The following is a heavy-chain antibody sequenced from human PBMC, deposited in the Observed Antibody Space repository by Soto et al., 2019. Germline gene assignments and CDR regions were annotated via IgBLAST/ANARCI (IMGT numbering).Heavy chain of an antibody. Sequence: QVQLVQSGAEVKKPGSSVKVSCKASGGTFNNYPITWVRQAPGQGLEWMGGSIPIFGTANYAQKFQGRVTISVDESTSTAYMELSSLRSEDTAVYYCARDALGGPLLATIHFDQWGQGTLV. V-gene: IGHV1-69*01. CDR3: ARDALGGPLLATIHFDQ. CDR1: GGTFNNYP. CDR2: SIPIFGTA. J-gene: IGHJ4*02. D-gene: IGHD5-12*01.